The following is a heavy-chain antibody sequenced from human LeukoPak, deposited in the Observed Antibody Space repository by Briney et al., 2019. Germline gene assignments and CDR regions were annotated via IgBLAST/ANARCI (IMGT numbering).Heavy chain of an antibody. CDR3: ARDGVGTRDGGY. D-gene: IGHD4-23*01. CDR1: GGSIVSSDYY. Sequence: SDTLSLTCTVSGGSIVSSDYYWGWIRQPPGKGLDWIGFISYNGDTYYNPSLRGRVTMSVDTSKNQFSLSLTSVTATDTAVYYCARDGVGTRDGGYWGQGTLVTVSS. CDR2: ISYNGDT. J-gene: IGHJ4*02. V-gene: IGHV4-39*07.